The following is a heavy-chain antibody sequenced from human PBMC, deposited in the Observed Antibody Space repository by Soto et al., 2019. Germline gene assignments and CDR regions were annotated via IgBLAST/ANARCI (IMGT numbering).Heavy chain of an antibody. Sequence: EVQLVESGGGLVQPGGSLRLSCSASGFTFSSYDMHWVRQGQGKGLEWVSAIGPAGDTNYADSVKGRFTISRENAKNSLYLKMNSLRAGDTAIYFCARAIGPTLFDYWGQGTLVTVSS. J-gene: IGHJ4*02. CDR3: ARAIGPTLFDY. CDR2: IGPAGDT. V-gene: IGHV3-13*04. CDR1: GFTFSSYD. D-gene: IGHD3-22*01.